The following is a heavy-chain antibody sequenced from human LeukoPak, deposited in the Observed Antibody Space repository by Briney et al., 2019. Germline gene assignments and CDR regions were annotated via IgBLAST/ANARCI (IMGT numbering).Heavy chain of an antibody. CDR3: VRQTGSGLFILP. Sequence: PSETLSLTCTVSGVSISSSNSYWGWIRQPPGKGLEWIGSIYYSGNTYYNASLKSQVSISIDTSKNQFSLRPTSVTAADTAVYYCVRQTGSGLFILPGGQGTLVTVSS. D-gene: IGHD3/OR15-3a*01. CDR1: GVSISSSNSY. J-gene: IGHJ4*02. CDR2: IYYSGNT. V-gene: IGHV4-39*01.